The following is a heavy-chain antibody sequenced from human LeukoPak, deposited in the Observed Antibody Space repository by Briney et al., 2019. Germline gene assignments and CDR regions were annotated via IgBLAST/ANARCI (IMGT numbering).Heavy chain of an antibody. V-gene: IGHV4-30-4*08. J-gene: IGHJ5*02. CDR2: VYYSGST. CDR1: GASISTAGYY. Sequence: SETLSLTCSFSGASISTAGYYWTWIRQSPGEGLEWLGYVYYSGSTYYNPSLKSQIAISVDTSKNQFSLKLSSVTAADTAVYYCARFYYDTSDYRPPYNWFDPWGQGTLVTVSS. CDR3: ARFYYDTSDYRPPYNWFDP. D-gene: IGHD3-22*01.